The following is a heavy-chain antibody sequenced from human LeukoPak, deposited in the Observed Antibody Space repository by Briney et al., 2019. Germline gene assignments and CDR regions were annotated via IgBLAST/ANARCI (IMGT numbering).Heavy chain of an antibody. CDR3: AREDTAMVFWFDP. J-gene: IGHJ5*02. V-gene: IGHV4-34*01. CDR2: INHSGST. D-gene: IGHD5-18*01. CDR1: GGSFSGYY. Sequence: SETLSLTCAVYGGSFSGYYWSWIRQPPGKGLEWIGEINHSGSTNYNPSLKSRVTISVDTSKNQFSLKLSSVTPEDTAVYYCAREDTAMVFWFDPWGQGTLVTVSS.